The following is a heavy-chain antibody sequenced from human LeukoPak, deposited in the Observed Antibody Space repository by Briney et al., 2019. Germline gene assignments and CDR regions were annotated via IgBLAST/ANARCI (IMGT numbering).Heavy chain of an antibody. V-gene: IGHV3-30*18. D-gene: IGHD6-19*01. Sequence: GGSLRLSCAASGFTFSSYGMHWVRQAPGKGLEWVAVISYDGSNKYYADSVKGRFTISRDNSKNTLYLQMNSLRAEDTAVYYCVKDRGSGWYPPDAFDIWGQGTMVTVSS. CDR1: GFTFSSYG. J-gene: IGHJ3*02. CDR3: VKDRGSGWYPPDAFDI. CDR2: ISYDGSNK.